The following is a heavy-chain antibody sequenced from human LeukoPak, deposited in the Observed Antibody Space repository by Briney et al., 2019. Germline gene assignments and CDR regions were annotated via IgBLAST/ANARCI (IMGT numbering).Heavy chain of an antibody. CDR1: GYTFTGYY. D-gene: IGHD3-16*02. J-gene: IGHJ4*02. V-gene: IGHV1-2*02. Sequence: RASVKVSCKASGYTFTGYYLHWVRQAPGQVLEWMGWINPNSGDTKYAQKFQGRVTMTRDTSISTAYMELSRLTSDDTVVYYCAKSSPTKGGELSPFDYWGQGTLVTVSS. CDR2: INPNSGDT. CDR3: AKSSPTKGGELSPFDY.